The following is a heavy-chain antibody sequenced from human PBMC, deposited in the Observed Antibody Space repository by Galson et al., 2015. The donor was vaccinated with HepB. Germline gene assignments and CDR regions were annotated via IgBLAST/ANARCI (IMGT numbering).Heavy chain of an antibody. J-gene: IGHJ4*02. CDR3: AKVAILGATPHYFDF. CDR2: ISGGGEIT. Sequence: SLRLSCAASGFTFTRYSMNWVRQAPGTGLEWVSAISGGGEITYFADSVRGRFTTFRDNSRNTLHLQMDNLRVEDTALYYCAKVAILGATPHYFDFLGQGTLVTVSS. D-gene: IGHD3-16*01. CDR1: GFTFTRYS. V-gene: IGHV3-23*01.